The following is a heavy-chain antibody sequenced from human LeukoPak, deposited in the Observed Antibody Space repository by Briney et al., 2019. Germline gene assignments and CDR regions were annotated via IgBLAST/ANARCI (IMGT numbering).Heavy chain of an antibody. CDR1: GFTFSTYI. J-gene: IGHJ3*02. D-gene: IGHD3-22*01. V-gene: IGHV3-21*01. CDR2: SSSSSSYI. Sequence: GGSLRLSCAASGFTFSTYIMTWVRQAPGKGVEWVSSSSSSSSYIYYADSVKGRFTISRDNAKNSLYLQMNSLRAEDTAVYYCARDEYYYDSSGDSQDAFDIWGQGTMVTVSS. CDR3: ARDEYYYDSSGDSQDAFDI.